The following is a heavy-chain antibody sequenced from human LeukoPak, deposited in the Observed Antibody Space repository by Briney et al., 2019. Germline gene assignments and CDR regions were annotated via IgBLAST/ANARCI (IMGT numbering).Heavy chain of an antibody. CDR3: ARELTVGATIDY. CDR1: GFTFSSYA. CDR2: IYGGGNS. D-gene: IGHD1-26*01. J-gene: IGHJ4*02. Sequence: GGSLRLSCAASGFTFSSYAMSWVRQAPGKGLEWVSGIYGGGNSYYADSVTGRFTISRDNSRNTLYLQMNSLRGEDTAMYYCARELTVGATIDYWGQGTLVTVYS. V-gene: IGHV3-66*02.